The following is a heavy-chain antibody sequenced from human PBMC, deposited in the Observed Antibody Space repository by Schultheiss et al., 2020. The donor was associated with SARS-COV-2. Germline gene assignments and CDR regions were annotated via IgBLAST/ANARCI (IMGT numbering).Heavy chain of an antibody. Sequence: GGSLRLSCAASGFTFSNYAMHWVRQAPGKGLEWVAVISYDGSNKYYADSVKGRFTISRDNSKNTLYLQMNSLRAEDTAVYYCARATHGDSSGYYRGGDYYYGMDVWGQGTTVTVSS. V-gene: IGHV3-30*03. CDR1: GFTFSNYA. CDR3: ARATHGDSSGYYRGGDYYYGMDV. J-gene: IGHJ6*02. D-gene: IGHD3-22*01. CDR2: ISYDGSNK.